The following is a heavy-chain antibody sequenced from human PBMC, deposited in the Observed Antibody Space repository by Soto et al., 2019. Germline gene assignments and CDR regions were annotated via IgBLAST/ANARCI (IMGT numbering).Heavy chain of an antibody. D-gene: IGHD2-15*01. J-gene: IGHJ5*02. V-gene: IGHV2-5*02. Sequence: QITLKESGPTLVKPTQTLTLTCTFSGFSLSTSGVGVGWIRQPPGKALEWLALIYWDDDKRYSPSLKNRLTIPKDTSKNQVVLTMTNMDPVDTATYYCAHRLVVVAATHWFDPWGQGTLVTVSS. CDR2: IYWDDDK. CDR3: AHRLVVVAATHWFDP. CDR1: GFSLSTSGVG.